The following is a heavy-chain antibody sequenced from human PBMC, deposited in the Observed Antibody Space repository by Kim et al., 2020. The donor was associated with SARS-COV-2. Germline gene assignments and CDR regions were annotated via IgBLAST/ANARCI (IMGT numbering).Heavy chain of an antibody. CDR1: GFTFSNAW. J-gene: IGHJ4*02. CDR2: IKSKTDGGTT. Sequence: GGSLRLSCAASGFTFSNAWMSWVRQAPGKGLEWVGRIKSKTDGGTTDYAAPVKGRFTISRDDSKNTLYLQMNSLKTEDTAVYYCTTDPRYGSGFYYFDYWGQGTLVTVSS. V-gene: IGHV3-15*01. CDR3: TTDPRYGSGFYYFDY. D-gene: IGHD3-10*01.